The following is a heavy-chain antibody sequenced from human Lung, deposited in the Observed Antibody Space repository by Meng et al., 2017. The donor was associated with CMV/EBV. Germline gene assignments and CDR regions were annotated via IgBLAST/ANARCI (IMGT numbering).Heavy chain of an antibody. CDR2: INPNSGDT. V-gene: IGHV1-2*02. J-gene: IGHJ4*02. CDR1: GYTFSGYY. Sequence: ASVKVSCKALGYTFSGYYIHWVRQAPGQGLGWMGWINPNSGDTYFTQKFQDSVTVTRDTSISTVYMELRRLRSDDTAMYYCARSRVGGRGGVFDYWGQGTMVTVSS. D-gene: IGHD1-26*01. CDR3: ARSRVGGRGGVFDY.